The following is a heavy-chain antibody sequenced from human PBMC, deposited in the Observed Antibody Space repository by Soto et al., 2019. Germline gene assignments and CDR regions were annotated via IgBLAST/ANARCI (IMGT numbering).Heavy chain of an antibody. CDR3: ERDVVSTIGVFDF. CDR2: INPYSGDT. D-gene: IGHD5-12*01. Sequence: ASVKVSCKDSGYTFTAYYIHWMRQAPGQGLEWMWWINPYSGDTKYPHTFQGRVTMTSDTSISKDHMYVSRLRSDDTAFDFCERDVVSTIGVFDFSAQGTPVTVPS. J-gene: IGHJ4*02. CDR1: GYTFTAYY. V-gene: IGHV1-2*07.